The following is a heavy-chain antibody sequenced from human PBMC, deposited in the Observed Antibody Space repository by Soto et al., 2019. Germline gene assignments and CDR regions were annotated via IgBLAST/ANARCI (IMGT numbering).Heavy chain of an antibody. CDR1: GGTFTSIA. V-gene: IGHV1-69*01. D-gene: IGHD6-13*01. CDR3: ASSAGLDHLLNYYGLNV. CDR2: IIPVLGTP. Sequence: QVHLVQSSAEVKKPGSSVKVSCKASGGTFTSIAFSWVRQAPGQGLEWMGGIIPVLGTPNYAQKFQARVTITADASTTTVHTELSSLRSDDTAVYYCASSAGLDHLLNYYGLNVWGQGTTVTV. J-gene: IGHJ6*02.